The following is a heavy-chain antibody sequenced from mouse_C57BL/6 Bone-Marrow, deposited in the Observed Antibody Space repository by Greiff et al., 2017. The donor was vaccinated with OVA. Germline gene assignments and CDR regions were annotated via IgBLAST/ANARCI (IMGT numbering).Heavy chain of an antibody. V-gene: IGHV5-9-1*02. D-gene: IGHD1-1*01. Sequence: EVQVVESGEGLVKPGGSLKLSCAASGFTFSRYAMSWVRQTPEKRLEWVAYISSGGDYIYYADTVKGRFTISRDNARNTLYLQMSSLKSEDTAMYYCTRATTVYYDAMDYWGQGTSVTVSS. CDR3: TRATTVYYDAMDY. J-gene: IGHJ4*01. CDR1: GFTFSRYA. CDR2: ISSGGDYI.